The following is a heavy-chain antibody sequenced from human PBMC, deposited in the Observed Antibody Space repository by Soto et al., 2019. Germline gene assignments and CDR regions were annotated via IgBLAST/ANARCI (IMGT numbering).Heavy chain of an antibody. CDR3: AKGSSGWYERFDY. CDR2: ISGSGGST. CDR1: GFTFSSYA. Sequence: EVQLLEAGGGLVQPGGSLRLSCAASGFTFSSYAMSWVRQAPGKGLEWVSAISGSGGSTYYADSVKGRFTSSRDNSKNTLDLQMNSLRAEDTAVYYCAKGSSGWYERFDYWGQGTLVTVSS. J-gene: IGHJ4*02. D-gene: IGHD6-19*01. V-gene: IGHV3-23*01.